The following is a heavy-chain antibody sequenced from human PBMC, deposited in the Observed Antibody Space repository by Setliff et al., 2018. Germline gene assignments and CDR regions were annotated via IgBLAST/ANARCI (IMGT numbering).Heavy chain of an antibody. CDR2: ISGTSSRI. CDR3: ARDTFWSGYYPIDY. V-gene: IGHV3-23*01. J-gene: IGHJ4*02. D-gene: IGHD3-3*01. Sequence: PGGSLRLSCAASGFTFSDYAMTWVRQAPGKGLEWVSTISGTSSRIDYADSVKGRFTVPRDNSRHTLYLQMNSLRAEDTAVYYCARDTFWSGYYPIDYWGQGILVTVSS. CDR1: GFTFSDYA.